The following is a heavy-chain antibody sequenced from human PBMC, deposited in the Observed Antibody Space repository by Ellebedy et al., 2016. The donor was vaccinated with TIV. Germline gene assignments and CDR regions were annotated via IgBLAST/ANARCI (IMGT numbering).Heavy chain of an antibody. Sequence: MPSETLSLTCTVSGGSISSYYWSWIRQPPGKGLEWIGYIYYSGSTNYNPSLKSRVTISVDTSKNQISLKLRSVTAADAAVYYCASESATGTGIFDYWGQGSLVTVSP. CDR3: ASESATGTGIFDY. CDR1: GGSISSYY. V-gene: IGHV4-59*01. D-gene: IGHD6-13*01. CDR2: IYYSGST. J-gene: IGHJ4*02.